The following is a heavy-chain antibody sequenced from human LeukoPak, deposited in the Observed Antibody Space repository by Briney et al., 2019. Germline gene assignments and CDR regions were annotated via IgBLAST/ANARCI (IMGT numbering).Heavy chain of an antibody. CDR1: GYVFSGYH. Sequence: ASVKVSCKASGYVFSGYHIHWVRQAPGQGLEWMGRINPNSGDTNYIQKFQGRVTMTRDTSISTAYMDLRSLKSDDTAVYYCARDRGSGGNHFDYWGQGTLVTVSS. J-gene: IGHJ4*02. V-gene: IGHV1-2*06. D-gene: IGHD3-16*01. CDR2: INPNSGDT. CDR3: ARDRGSGGNHFDY.